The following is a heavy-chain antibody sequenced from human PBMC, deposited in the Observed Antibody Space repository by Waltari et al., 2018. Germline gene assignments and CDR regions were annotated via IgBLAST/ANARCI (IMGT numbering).Heavy chain of an antibody. CDR3: ARDRGRGLYLDS. D-gene: IGHD2-15*01. J-gene: IGHJ4*02. CDR2: VHHSGRI. V-gene: IGHV4-4*02. CDR1: GDSMSSSDC. Sequence: QLQLQESGPRLVNPSGPLFFTCAVSGDSMSSSDCWSWVRQPPGKGLEWLGQVHHSGRINYNPSFASRVTIALDRSINQFSLKVTSATAADTAVYYCARDRGRGLYLDSWGQGTLVTVSP.